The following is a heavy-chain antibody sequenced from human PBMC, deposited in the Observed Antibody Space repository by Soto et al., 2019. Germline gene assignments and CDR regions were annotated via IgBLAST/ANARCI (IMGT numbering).Heavy chain of an antibody. J-gene: IGHJ4*02. D-gene: IGHD3-16*01. CDR1: GFTFSSYG. CDR2: IWYDGSNK. Sequence: GGSLRLSCAASGFTFSSYGMHWVRQAPGKGLEWVAVIWYDGSNKYYADSVKGRFTTSRDNAKNSLYLQMNSLRAEDTAVYYCARNNWGIDYWGQGILVTVSS. CDR3: ARNNWGIDY. V-gene: IGHV3-33*03.